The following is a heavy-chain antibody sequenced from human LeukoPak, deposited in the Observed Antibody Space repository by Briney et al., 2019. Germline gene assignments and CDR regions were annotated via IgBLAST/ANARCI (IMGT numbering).Heavy chain of an antibody. D-gene: IGHD3-10*01. Sequence: PGGSLRLSCAASGFRFSDYGMHWVRQAPGKGLEWVAVIWYDRGKKFYADPVEGRFIISSDNSKNTLFLQMNSLRDEDTAVYYCAKGDNYKPLYFDNWGQGSLVIVSA. J-gene: IGHJ4*02. CDR1: GFRFSDYG. CDR3: AKGDNYKPLYFDN. V-gene: IGHV3-33*06. CDR2: IWYDRGKK.